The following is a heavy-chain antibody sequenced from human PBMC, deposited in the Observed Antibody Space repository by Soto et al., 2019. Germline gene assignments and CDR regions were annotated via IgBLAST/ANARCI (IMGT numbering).Heavy chain of an antibody. CDR3: ARAYGAGAFDF. CDR2: VNLNTGNP. D-gene: IGHD3-10*01. CDR1: GYTFRSYD. Sequence: QVQLVQSGAEVKKPGASVKVSCTGSGYTFRSYDIHWVRQATGQGLEWMGWVNLNTGNPGYAQKFQGRVTMTRDMSKSSAYMEVNSLTSEDTAIYYCARAYGAGAFDFWGQGSLVSVSS. J-gene: IGHJ5*01. V-gene: IGHV1-8*01.